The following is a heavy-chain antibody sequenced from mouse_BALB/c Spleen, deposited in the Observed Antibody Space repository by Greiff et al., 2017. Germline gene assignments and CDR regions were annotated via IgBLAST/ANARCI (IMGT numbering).Heavy chain of an antibody. D-gene: IGHD4-1*01. CDR3: ARWDMAY. V-gene: IGHV1S81*02. J-gene: IGHJ3*01. CDR1: GYTFTSYW. CDR2: INPSNGRT. Sequence: QVQLQQPGAELVKPGASVKLSCKASGYTFTSYWMHWVKQRPGQGLEWIGEINPSNGRTNYNEKFKSKATLTVDKSSSTAYMQLSSLTSEDSAVYYCARWDMAYWGQGTLGTVSA.